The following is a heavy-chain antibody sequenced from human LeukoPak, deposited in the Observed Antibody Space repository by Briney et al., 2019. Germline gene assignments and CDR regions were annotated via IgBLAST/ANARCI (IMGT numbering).Heavy chain of an antibody. Sequence: PGGSLTLSCAASGFTFNNYSMNWVRQAPGKGLEWVSSISSSSSYIYYADSVKGRFTISRDNAKNSLFLHMNSLGAEDAAVYFSAREINRVGAINYCGQGDLVTVSS. CDR1: GFTFNNYS. J-gene: IGHJ4*02. CDR3: AREINRVGAINY. V-gene: IGHV3-21*01. D-gene: IGHD1-26*01. CDR2: ISSSSSYI.